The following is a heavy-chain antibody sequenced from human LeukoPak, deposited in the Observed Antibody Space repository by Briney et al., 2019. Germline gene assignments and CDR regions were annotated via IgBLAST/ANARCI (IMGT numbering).Heavy chain of an antibody. D-gene: IGHD3-9*01. CDR2: IHPGGST. CDR3: ARGKPLTGYDY. J-gene: IGHJ4*02. CDR1: GGSFSGYY. Sequence: EASETLSLTCAVYGGSFSGYYWSWIRQPPGKGLEWIGEIHPGGSTNYNPSLKSRVTIAVDTSKNQFSLTLSSVTAADTAIYYCARGKPLTGYDYWGQGTLVTVSS. V-gene: IGHV4-34*01.